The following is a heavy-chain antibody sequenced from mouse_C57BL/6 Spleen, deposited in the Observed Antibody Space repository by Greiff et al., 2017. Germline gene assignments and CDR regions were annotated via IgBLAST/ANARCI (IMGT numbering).Heavy chain of an antibody. D-gene: IGHD1-1*01. CDR2: IHPNSGST. V-gene: IGHV1-64*01. CDR3: ARSYYGSSPAWFAY. J-gene: IGHJ3*01. Sequence: QVQLQQPGAELVKPGASVKLSCKASGYTFTSYWMHWVKQRPGQGLEWIGMIHPNSGSTNYNEKFKSKATLTVDKSSSTAYMQLSSLTSADSAVYYCARSYYGSSPAWFAYWGQGTLVTVSA. CDR1: GYTFTSYW.